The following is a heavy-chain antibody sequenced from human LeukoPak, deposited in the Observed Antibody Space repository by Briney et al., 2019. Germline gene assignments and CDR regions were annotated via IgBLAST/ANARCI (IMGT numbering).Heavy chain of an antibody. CDR2: ISPSSGTT. Sequence: ASVTVSCKASGYTFTSYPLHWVRQAPAQGLEWMGIISPSSGTTRYAQNFQGRVTLTRDTPTSTVHMELSSLRSEDTAVYYCARPYSSGYLSFFDYWGQGTLVTVSS. V-gene: IGHV1-46*01. CDR1: GYTFTSYP. J-gene: IGHJ4*02. CDR3: ARPYSSGYLSFFDY. D-gene: IGHD3-22*01.